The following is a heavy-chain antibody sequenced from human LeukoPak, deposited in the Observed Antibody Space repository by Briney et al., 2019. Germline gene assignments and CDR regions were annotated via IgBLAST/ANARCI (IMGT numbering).Heavy chain of an antibody. J-gene: IGHJ1*01. D-gene: IGHD2/OR15-2a*01. CDR2: IYSGGST. CDR1: GFTFSSYT. V-gene: IGHV3-53*01. CDR3: ARIVIGYFQH. Sequence: PGGSLRLSCAASGFTFSSYTMNWVRQAPGKGLEWVSVIYSGGSTYYADSVKGRFTISRDNSKNTLYLQMNSLRAEDTAVYYCARIVIGYFQHWGQGTLVTVSS.